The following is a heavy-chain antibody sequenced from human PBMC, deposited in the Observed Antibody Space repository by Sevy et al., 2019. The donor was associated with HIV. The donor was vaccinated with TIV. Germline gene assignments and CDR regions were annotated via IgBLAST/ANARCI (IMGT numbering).Heavy chain of an antibody. CDR2: FDPEDGER. Sequence: ASVKVSCKVSGYTLTGLSMHWVRQAPGKGLEWMGSFDPEDGERIYAQKLEGRVTMTKDTSADTAYMELNSLRSEDTAVYYCATTKDYYDSSGCPFDYWGQGTLVTVSS. D-gene: IGHD3-22*01. CDR3: ATTKDYYDSSGCPFDY. CDR1: GYTLTGLS. J-gene: IGHJ4*02. V-gene: IGHV1-24*01.